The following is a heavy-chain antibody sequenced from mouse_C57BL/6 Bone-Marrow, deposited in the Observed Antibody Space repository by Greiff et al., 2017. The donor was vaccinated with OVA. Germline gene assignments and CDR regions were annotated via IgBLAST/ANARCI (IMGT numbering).Heavy chain of an antibody. CDR3: ARPIYYGNYVGFAY. CDR2: ISSGGSST. CDR1: GFTFSSYG. Sequence: DVHLVESGGDLVKPGGSLKLSCAASGFTFSSYGMSWVRQTPDKRLEWVATISSGGSSTSYPDSVKGRFTISRDNAKNTLYLQMSSLKSEDTAMYYWARPIYYGNYVGFAYWGQGTLVTVSA. D-gene: IGHD2-1*01. V-gene: IGHV5-6*01. J-gene: IGHJ3*01.